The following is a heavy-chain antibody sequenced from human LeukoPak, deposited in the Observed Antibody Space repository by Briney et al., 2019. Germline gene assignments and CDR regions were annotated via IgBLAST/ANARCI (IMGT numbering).Heavy chain of an antibody. CDR1: GFTFSSYG. CDR3: AKRSTEEQQLGGHFDY. V-gene: IGHV3-30*18. D-gene: IGHD6-13*01. CDR2: ISHDGSNE. Sequence: GGSLRLSCAASGFTFSSYGMHWVRQAPGKGLEWGAVISHDGSNEYYADSVKGRFTISRDNSRNTVFLQMNSLRPEDTAVYYCAKRSTEEQQLGGHFDYWGQGTLVTVSS. J-gene: IGHJ4*02.